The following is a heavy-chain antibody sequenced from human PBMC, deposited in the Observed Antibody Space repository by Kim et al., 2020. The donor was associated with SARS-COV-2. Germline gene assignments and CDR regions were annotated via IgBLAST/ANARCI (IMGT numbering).Heavy chain of an antibody. CDR1: GFTFSSYG. CDR2: IWYDGSNK. V-gene: IGHV3-33*01. D-gene: IGHD2-15*01. Sequence: GGSLRLSCAASGFTFSSYGMHWVRQAPGKGLEWVAVIWYDGSNKYYADSVKGRFTISRDNSKNTLYLQMNSLRAEDTAVYYCARDRLGYCSGGSCYQFDYWGQGTLVTVSS. CDR3: ARDRLGYCSGGSCYQFDY. J-gene: IGHJ4*02.